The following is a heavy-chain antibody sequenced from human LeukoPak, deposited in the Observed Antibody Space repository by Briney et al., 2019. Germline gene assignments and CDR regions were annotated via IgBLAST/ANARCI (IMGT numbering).Heavy chain of an antibody. CDR3: AKESSGWNYFDY. J-gene: IGHJ4*02. CDR1: GFTFSSYA. CDR2: ISGTGGST. V-gene: IGHV3-23*01. Sequence: GWSLRLSCAASGFTFSSYAMNWVRQAPGKGLEWVSAISGTGGSTYYADSVKGRFTISRDNSKNTLCLQMNSLRAEDTAVYYCAKESSGWNYFDYWGPGTLVTVSS. D-gene: IGHD6-19*01.